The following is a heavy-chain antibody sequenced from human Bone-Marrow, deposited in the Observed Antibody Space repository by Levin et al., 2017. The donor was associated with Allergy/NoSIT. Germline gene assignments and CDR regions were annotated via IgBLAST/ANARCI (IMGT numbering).Heavy chain of an antibody. V-gene: IGHV3-23*01. J-gene: IGHJ4*02. CDR3: AKGHSSGFYGGYVDS. Sequence: GGSLRLSCAASGFTFTDYAMSWVRQAPGKRLEWVSTINAAGITTYYADSVKGRFTISRDISKHTLYLQMNSLGAADTAVYYCAKGHSSGFYGGYVDSWGQGTLVTVSS. CDR1: GFTFTDYA. CDR2: INAAGITT. D-gene: IGHD3-22*01.